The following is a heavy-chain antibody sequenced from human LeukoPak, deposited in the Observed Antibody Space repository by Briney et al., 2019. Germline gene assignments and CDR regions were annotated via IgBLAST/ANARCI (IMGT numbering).Heavy chain of an antibody. CDR1: GFTFSSYG. CDR3: AKTTPSYYYYMDV. Sequence: GGSLRLSCAASGFTFSSYGMHWVRQAPGKGLEWVAFIRYDGDNKYYADSVKGRFTISRDNSKNTLYLQMDSLRPEDTAVYYCAKTTPSYYYYMDVWGKGTTVTISS. CDR2: IRYDGDNK. V-gene: IGHV3-30*02. J-gene: IGHJ6*03. D-gene: IGHD1-1*01.